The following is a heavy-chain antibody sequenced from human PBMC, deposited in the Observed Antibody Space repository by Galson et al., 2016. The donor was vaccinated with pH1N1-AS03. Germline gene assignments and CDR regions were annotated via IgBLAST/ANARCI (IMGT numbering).Heavy chain of an antibody. J-gene: IGHJ3*01. CDR3: AREEGGFGSNWLQTDAFDF. CDR1: GFIFTHYS. CDR2: MSYEGTTT. D-gene: IGHD6-13*01. V-gene: IGHV3-30*04. Sequence: SLRLSCAASGFIFTHYSMHWVRQAPGKGLEWVAVMSYEGTTTYYADSVKGRFTISRDNSKNTLYLQMNSLRTEDTALYYCAREEGGFGSNWLQTDAFDFCGQGTMVTVSS.